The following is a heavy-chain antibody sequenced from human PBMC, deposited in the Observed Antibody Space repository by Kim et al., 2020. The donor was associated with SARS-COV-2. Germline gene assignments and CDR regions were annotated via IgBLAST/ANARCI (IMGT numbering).Heavy chain of an antibody. CDR2: ISYDGSNK. CDR1: GFTFSSYG. V-gene: IGHV3-30*03. J-gene: IGHJ4*02. Sequence: GGSLRLSCAASGFTFSSYGMHWVRQAPGKGLEWVAVISYDGSNKYYADSVKGRFTISRDNSKNTLYLQMNSLRAEDTAVYYCASIAAAAQMEGHFDYWGQGTLVTVSS. D-gene: IGHD6-13*01. CDR3: ASIAAAAQMEGHFDY.